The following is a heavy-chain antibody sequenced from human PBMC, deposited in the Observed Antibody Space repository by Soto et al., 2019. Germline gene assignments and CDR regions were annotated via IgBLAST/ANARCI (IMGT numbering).Heavy chain of an antibody. CDR1: GYTMRTLF. V-gene: IGHV1-46*01. Sequence: VSLKVYFKAAGYTMRTLFMRLVREEPGQGLEWMGVINPGYPAGRSTTYAQKFQGRVTMTTDTSTSTVYMELSRLRSDDTAVYYCAREAIVAGATTGMDVWGQRTTGTGYS. J-gene: IGHJ6*02. CDR3: AREAIVAGATTGMDV. D-gene: IGHD1-26*01. CDR2: INPGYPAGRST.